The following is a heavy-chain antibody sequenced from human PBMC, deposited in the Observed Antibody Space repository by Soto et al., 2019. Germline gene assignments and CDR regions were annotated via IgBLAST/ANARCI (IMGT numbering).Heavy chain of an antibody. J-gene: IGHJ4*02. V-gene: IGHV1-18*01. CDR2: ISAYNGNT. Sequence: QVKLVQSGAEVKKPGASVKVSCKASGYTFSSYGISWVRQAPGQGLEWMGWISAYNGNTNYVQKLQGRVTMTTDTSTNTVYMELRSLRSDDTAVYYCARDQNGIGGSYYFVYWGQGTLVTVSS. CDR3: ARDQNGIGGSYYFVY. CDR1: GYTFSSYG. D-gene: IGHD1-26*01.